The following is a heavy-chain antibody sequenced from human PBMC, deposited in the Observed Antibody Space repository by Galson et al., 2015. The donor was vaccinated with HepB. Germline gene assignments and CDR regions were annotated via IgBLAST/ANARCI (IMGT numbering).Heavy chain of an antibody. D-gene: IGHD3-16*02. CDR2: ISGSGGNT. J-gene: IGHJ4*02. Sequence: SLRLSCAASGFTFISFAMNWVRQAPGKGLEWVSTISGSGGNTYYANSVKGRFTISRDNSKNTLYLQMNSLGAEDTAVYYCAKYRSDYSTYFDYWGQGTLVTVSS. CDR1: GFTFISFA. CDR3: AKYRSDYSTYFDY. V-gene: IGHV3-23*01.